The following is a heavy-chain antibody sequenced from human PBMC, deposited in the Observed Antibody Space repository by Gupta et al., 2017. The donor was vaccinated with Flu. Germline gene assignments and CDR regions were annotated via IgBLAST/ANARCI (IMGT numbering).Heavy chain of an antibody. CDR3: ASGDTAMVISY. J-gene: IGHJ4*02. D-gene: IGHD5-18*01. CDR1: GFTVSSNY. V-gene: IGHV3-66*02. CDR2: IYSGGST. Sequence: EVQLVESGGGLVQPGGSLRLSCAASGFTVSSNYMSWVRQAPGKGLEWVSVIYSGGSTYDADSVKGRFTISRDNSKNTLYLQMNSLRAEDTAVYYGASGDTAMVISYWGQGTLVTVSS.